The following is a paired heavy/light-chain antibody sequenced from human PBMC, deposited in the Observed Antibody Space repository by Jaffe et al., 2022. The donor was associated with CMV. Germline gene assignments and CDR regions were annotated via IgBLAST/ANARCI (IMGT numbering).Heavy chain of an antibody. CDR2: ITWDSFNL. Sequence: EVQLVESGGGLVQPGRSLRLSCAVSGFSFNDNAMHWVRQAPGKGLEWVSGITWDSFNLGYADSVKGRFSISRDNAKNSLYLQMNSLRPEDTALYYCVKDHHFGPGSYGVGGMDVWGQGTTVIVSS. CDR3: VKDHHFGPGSYGVGGMDV. V-gene: IGHV3-9*01. CDR1: GFSFNDNA. D-gene: IGHD3-10*01. J-gene: IGHJ6*02.
Light chain of an antibody. CDR2: EVS. V-gene: IGLV2-8*01. CDR3: SSYAGSNIVV. CDR1: SSDVGLYNY. J-gene: IGLJ2*01. Sequence: QSALTQPPSASGSPGQSVTISCTGTSSDVGLYNYVSWYQQHPGKAPKLMIYEVSKRPSGVPDRFSGSKSGNTASLTVSGLQADDEADYYCSSYAGSNIVVFGGGTELTVL.